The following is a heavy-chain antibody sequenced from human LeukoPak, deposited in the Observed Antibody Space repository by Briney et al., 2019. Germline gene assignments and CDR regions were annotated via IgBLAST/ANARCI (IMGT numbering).Heavy chain of an antibody. Sequence: GGSLRLSCAASGFTVSTNCMTWVRQAPGKGLEWVSTIYSGGTTYYADSVMGRFTISRHNSRNTLYLQMNSLRAEDTAVYYCARVDTVMAYYFDLWGQGTLITVSS. CDR1: GFTVSTNC. J-gene: IGHJ4*02. D-gene: IGHD5-18*01. CDR2: IYSGGTT. V-gene: IGHV3-53*04. CDR3: ARVDTVMAYYFDL.